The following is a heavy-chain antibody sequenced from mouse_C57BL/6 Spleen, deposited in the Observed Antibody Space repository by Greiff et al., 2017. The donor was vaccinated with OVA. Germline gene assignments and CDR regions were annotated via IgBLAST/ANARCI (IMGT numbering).Heavy chain of an antibody. CDR1: GYTFTSYW. J-gene: IGHJ3*01. CDR3: ARSGSNYAFAY. Sequence: VQLQQPGAELVMPGASVKLSCKASGYTFTSYWMHWVKQRPGQGLEWIGEIDPSDSYTNYNQKFKGKSTLTVDKTSSTAYMQLSSLTSEDSAVYYCARSGSNYAFAYWGQGTLVTVSA. D-gene: IGHD2-5*01. V-gene: IGHV1-69*01. CDR2: IDPSDSYT.